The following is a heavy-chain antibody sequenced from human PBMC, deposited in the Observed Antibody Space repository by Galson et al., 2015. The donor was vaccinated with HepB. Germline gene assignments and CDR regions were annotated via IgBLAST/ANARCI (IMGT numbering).Heavy chain of an antibody. V-gene: IGHV3-30*18. Sequence: SLRLSCAASGFTFSSYGMHWVRQAPGKGLEWVAVISYDGSNKYYADSVKGRFTISRDNSKNTLYLQMNSLRAEDTAVYYCAKDHSMSRGGDFFDYWGQGT. CDR1: GFTFSSYG. CDR2: ISYDGSNK. CDR3: AKDHSMSRGGDFFDY. J-gene: IGHJ4*02. D-gene: IGHD3-16*01.